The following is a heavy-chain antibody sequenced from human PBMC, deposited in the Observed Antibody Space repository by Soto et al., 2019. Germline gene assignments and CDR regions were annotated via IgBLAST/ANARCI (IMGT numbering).Heavy chain of an antibody. Sequence: QPGGSLRLSCAASGLTFSSYAMSWVRQAPGKGLEWVSAISGSGGSTYYADSVKGRFTISRDNSKNTLYLQMNSLRAEDTAVYYCAKEIEIATTKEGRYWGQGTRVPVSS. D-gene: IGHD2-21*01. CDR3: AKEIEIATTKEGRY. V-gene: IGHV3-23*01. CDR1: GLTFSSYA. J-gene: IGHJ4*02. CDR2: ISGSGGST.